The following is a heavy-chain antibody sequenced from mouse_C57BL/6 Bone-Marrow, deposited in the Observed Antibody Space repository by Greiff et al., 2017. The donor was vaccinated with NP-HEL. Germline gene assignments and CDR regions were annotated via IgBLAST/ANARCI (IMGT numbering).Heavy chain of an antibody. J-gene: IGHJ2*01. CDR3: ARHVTTVVATDDYFDY. CDR2: IDPANGNT. CDR1: GFNIKNTY. V-gene: IGHV14-3*01. Sequence: VQLQQSVAELVRPGASVKLSCTASGFNIKNTYMHWVKQRPEQGLEWIGRIDPANGNTKYAPKFQGKATITADTSSNTAYLQLSSLTSEDTAIYYCARHVTTVVATDDYFDYWGQGTTLTVSS. D-gene: IGHD1-1*01.